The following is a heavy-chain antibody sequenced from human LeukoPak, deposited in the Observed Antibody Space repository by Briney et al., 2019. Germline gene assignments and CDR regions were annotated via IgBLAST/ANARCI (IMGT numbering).Heavy chain of an antibody. CDR1: GGSISSYY. V-gene: IGHV4-59*08. J-gene: IGHJ4*02. D-gene: IGHD4-17*01. Sequence: PSETLSLTCTVSGGSISSYYWSWIRQPPGKGLEWIGCISYSGSTNYNPSLKSRVTISVEVSKTQFSLKVNSVTAADTAVYYCARGRYYGGNLLDYRGQGTLVTVSS. CDR2: ISYSGST. CDR3: ARGRYYGGNLLDY.